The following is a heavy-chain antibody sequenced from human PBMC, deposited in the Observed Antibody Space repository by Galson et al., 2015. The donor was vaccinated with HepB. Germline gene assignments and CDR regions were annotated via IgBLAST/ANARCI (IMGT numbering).Heavy chain of an antibody. CDR1: GGTFSSYA. CDR3: ASGAGSGYYGYYYYYYGMDV. V-gene: IGHV1-69*13. Sequence: SVKVSCKASGGTFSSYAISWVRQAPGQGLEWMGGIIPIFGTANYAQKFQGRVTITADESTSTAYMELSSLRSEDTAVYYCASGAGSGYYGYYYYYYGMDVWGQGTTVTVSS. D-gene: IGHD3-3*01. CDR2: IIPIFGTA. J-gene: IGHJ6*02.